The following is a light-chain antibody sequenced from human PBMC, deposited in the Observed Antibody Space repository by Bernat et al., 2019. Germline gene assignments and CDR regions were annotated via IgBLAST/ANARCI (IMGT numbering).Light chain of an antibody. J-gene: IGKJ5*01. CDR1: QAIGIY. CDR2: GAS. CDR3: QHLNNFPIT. Sequence: DIQLTQSPPFLSASVGDRVTITCRARQAIGIYLDWYQQKPGKAPKLLIYGASTLQTGVPSRFSGSGSGTEFTLTISSLQPEDFATFYCQHLNNFPITFGQGTRLEIK. V-gene: IGKV1-9*01.